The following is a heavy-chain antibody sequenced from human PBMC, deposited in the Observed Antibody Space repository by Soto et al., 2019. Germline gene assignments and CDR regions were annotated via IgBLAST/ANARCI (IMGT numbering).Heavy chain of an antibody. CDR1: GYTFTTYG. CDR3: TVTTKTSYFDY. D-gene: IGHD4-17*01. CDR2: INAGSGKT. Sequence: QVQLVQSGAVEKKPGASVKVSCKTSGYTFTTYGMHWVRQAPGQRPEWLGWINAGSGKTKYSQRFQGRVSITRDTSASTVYVDLSRLRSEDTAVYYCTVTTKTSYFDYWGQGTLVIVSS. J-gene: IGHJ4*02. V-gene: IGHV1-3*05.